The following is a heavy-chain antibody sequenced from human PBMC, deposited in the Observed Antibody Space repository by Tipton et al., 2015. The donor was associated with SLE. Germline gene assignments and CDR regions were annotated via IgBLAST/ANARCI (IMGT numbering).Heavy chain of an antibody. V-gene: IGHV3-43*01. Sequence: SLRLSCAASGFTFDDYSMQWVRQVPGKGLEWVCLINWDGTSTFYADSVKGRFTVSRDNREDSLYLQMDNLRTEDTAVYYCAKFGDWGDLFFDFWGQGTLVTVSS. D-gene: IGHD7-27*01. CDR1: GFTFDDYS. CDR3: AKFGDWGDLFFDF. J-gene: IGHJ4*02. CDR2: INWDGTST.